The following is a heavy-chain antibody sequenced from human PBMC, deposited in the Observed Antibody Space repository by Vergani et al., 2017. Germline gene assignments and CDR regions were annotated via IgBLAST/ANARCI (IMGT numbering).Heavy chain of an antibody. J-gene: IGHJ4*02. CDR1: GFTFTPYH. CDR2: IDPNGVDT. V-gene: IGHV1-2*06. D-gene: IGHD2-2*01. CDR3: ARVIVGCSRTKCCADH. Sequence: QVQLVQSGAEVKKPGASVRVSCKASGFTFTPYHIHWVRQAPGQGLDWLGRIDPNGVDTRYSQRFQDRVTITRDTSINTAYMEMTRRRPDDTAIYYCARVIVGCSRTKCCADHGGQGTLVTVSS.